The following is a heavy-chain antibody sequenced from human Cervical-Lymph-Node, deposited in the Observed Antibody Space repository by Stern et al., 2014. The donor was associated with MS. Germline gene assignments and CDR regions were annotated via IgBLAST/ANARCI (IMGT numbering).Heavy chain of an antibody. CDR3: ARDGGGSYHGH. D-gene: IGHD3-16*02. J-gene: IGHJ4*02. CDR1: GFTFINYG. V-gene: IGHV1-18*01. Sequence: QVQLVQSGAEVKKPGASVKVSCKASGFTFINYGLSWVRQAPGQGLEWMGWITPYNDYTSYAQKFQDRVTMTTDTSTSTAYLEVRSLRSDDTALYYCARDGGGSYHGHWGQGTLVTVSP. CDR2: ITPYNDYT.